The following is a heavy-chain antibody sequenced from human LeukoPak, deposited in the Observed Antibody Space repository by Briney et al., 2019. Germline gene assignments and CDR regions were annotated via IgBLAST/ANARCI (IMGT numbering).Heavy chain of an antibody. CDR2: IIPIFGTA. V-gene: IGHV1-69*13. Sequence: GASVKVSCKASGYTFTSYDINWVRQATGQGLEWMGGIIPIFGTANYAQKFQGRVTITADESTSTAYMELSSLRSEDTAVYYCARGIPPPNLTGKYYFDYWGQGTLVTVSS. CDR3: ARGIPPPNLTGKYYFDY. CDR1: GYTFTSYD. J-gene: IGHJ4*02. D-gene: IGHD3-9*01.